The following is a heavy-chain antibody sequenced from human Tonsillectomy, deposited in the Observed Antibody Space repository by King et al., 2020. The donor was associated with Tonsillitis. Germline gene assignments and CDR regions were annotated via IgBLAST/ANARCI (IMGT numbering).Heavy chain of an antibody. V-gene: IGHV3-66*01. D-gene: IGHD2-2*01. CDR2: LYSGGST. Sequence: VQLVESGGGLVQPGGSLRLSCAASGFTVSTNYMSWVRQAPGKGLEWVSVLYSGGSTYYVDSVKGRFTISRDNSKNTLYLQMNSLRAEDTAVYYCARWSQLLLKSFDYWGQGTLVTVSS. CDR3: ARWSQLLLKSFDY. CDR1: GFTVSTNY. J-gene: IGHJ4*02.